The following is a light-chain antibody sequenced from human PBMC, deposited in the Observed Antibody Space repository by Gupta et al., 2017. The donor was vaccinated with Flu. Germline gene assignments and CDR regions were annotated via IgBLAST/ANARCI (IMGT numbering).Light chain of an antibody. CDR2: DDR. Sequence: GQTARITCGGNNSGMKSGHWYQQKPGAAPVLVVYDDRHRPSGIPERFSGSNSENTATLSISRVEAGDEDDYYCTAWDSSRAHVVCGGGTKLTVL. V-gene: IGLV3-21*02. CDR1: NSGMKS. CDR3: TAWDSSRAHVV. J-gene: IGLJ3*02.